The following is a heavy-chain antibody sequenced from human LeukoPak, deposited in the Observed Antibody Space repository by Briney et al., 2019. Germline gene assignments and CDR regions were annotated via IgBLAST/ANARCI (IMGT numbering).Heavy chain of an antibody. D-gene: IGHD3-22*01. Sequence: SETLSLTCTVSGGSISSHYWSWIRQPPGKGLEWIGYIYYSGSTNYNPSLKSRVTISVDTSKNQFYLKLSSVTAADTAVYYCAREDRGYYDSSGYYVEYFQHWGQGTLVTVSS. V-gene: IGHV4-59*11. CDR2: IYYSGST. CDR1: GGSISSHY. CDR3: AREDRGYYDSSGYYVEYFQH. J-gene: IGHJ1*01.